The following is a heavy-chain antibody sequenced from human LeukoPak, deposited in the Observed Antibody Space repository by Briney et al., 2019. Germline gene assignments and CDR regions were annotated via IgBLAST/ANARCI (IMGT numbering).Heavy chain of an antibody. CDR3: ARHFPYCGGDCPYYYMDV. D-gene: IGHD2-21*02. CDR1: GASISSDY. CDR2: IYSSETT. J-gene: IGHJ6*03. V-gene: IGHV4-4*09. Sequence: PSDPLSLTCSVSGASISSDYWSWIRQPPGKGVEWIGNIYSSETTKYNPSLRSRATISGDTSKNQFSLKLSSVTAADTAVYYCARHFPYCGGDCPYYYMDVWGKGTTVTVSS.